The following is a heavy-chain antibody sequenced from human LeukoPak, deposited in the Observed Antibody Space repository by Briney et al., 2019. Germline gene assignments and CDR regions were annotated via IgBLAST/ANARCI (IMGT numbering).Heavy chain of an antibody. J-gene: IGHJ6*04. CDR1: GFTFSTYS. D-gene: IGHD3-10*02. CDR2: IKQDGSEK. Sequence: GGSLRLSCAASGFTFSTYSMSWARQAPGKGLEWVANIKQDGSEKYYVDSVKGRFRISRDNAENSLNLQLNSLRAEDTAVYYCAELGITMIGGVWGKGTTVTISS. V-gene: IGHV3-7*01. CDR3: AELGITMIGGV.